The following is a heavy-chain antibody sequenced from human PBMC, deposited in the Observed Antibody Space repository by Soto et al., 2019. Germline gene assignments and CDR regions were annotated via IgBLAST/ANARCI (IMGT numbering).Heavy chain of an antibody. CDR2: IAADGVDK. V-gene: IGHV3-30*18. CDR3: AKDPRRAAVYFFDY. Sequence: QVQLVESGGGVVEPGRSLSLSCAASGFSFSSYAMHWVRQAPGKGLEWVAVIAADGVDKKYADSVKGQITISRDNSKNTLSLQMNSLRPEDTAVYYCAKDPRRAAVYFFDYWGHGTLVTVSS. CDR1: GFSFSSYA. J-gene: IGHJ4*01. D-gene: IGHD6-13*01.